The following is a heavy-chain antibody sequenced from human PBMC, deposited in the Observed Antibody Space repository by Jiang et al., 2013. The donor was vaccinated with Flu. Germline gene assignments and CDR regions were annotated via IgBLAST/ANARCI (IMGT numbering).Heavy chain of an antibody. D-gene: IGHD4-17*01. CDR2: LYWYDRI. Sequence: KPTQTLTLTCTFSGLSLSNSGMTVGWVRQPPGKALEWLALLYWYDRIDYNPSLQSRLTLSKDTSENQVVLTMSSVDPVDTGTYYCAHRTTVTSIDYWGQGTLVTVSS. V-gene: IGHV2-5*01. CDR3: AHRTTVTSIDY. CDR1: GLSLSNSGMT. J-gene: IGHJ4*02.